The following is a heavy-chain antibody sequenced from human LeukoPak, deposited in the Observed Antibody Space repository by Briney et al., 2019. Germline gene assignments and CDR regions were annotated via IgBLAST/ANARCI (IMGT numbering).Heavy chain of an antibody. D-gene: IGHD1-26*01. J-gene: IGHJ4*02. V-gene: IGHV1-3*01. CDR3: ARDSASGNNDY. CDR1: GYTFTSYA. Sequence: ASVKVSCKASGYTFTSYAIHWVRQAPGRRLEWMGWISAGNGNTKSSQNVQGRVTFTSNTSATTAFMELSSLRSEDAAVYYCARDSASGNNDYWGQGTLVTVSS. CDR2: ISAGNGNT.